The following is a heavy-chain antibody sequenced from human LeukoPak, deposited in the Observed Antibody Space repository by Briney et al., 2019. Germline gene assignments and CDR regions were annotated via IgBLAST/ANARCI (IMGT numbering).Heavy chain of an antibody. V-gene: IGHV3-48*03. CDR3: ARGGYFDWFPTPYYYYGMDV. CDR2: ISSSGSTI. Sequence: GGTLRLSCAASGFTFSSYEMNWVRQPPGKGLEWISYISSSGSTIYYADSVKGRFTISRDNAKNSLYLQMNSLRAEYTAVYYCARGGYFDWFPTPYYYYGMDVWGQGTTVTVSS. D-gene: IGHD3-9*01. CDR1: GFTFSSYE. J-gene: IGHJ6*02.